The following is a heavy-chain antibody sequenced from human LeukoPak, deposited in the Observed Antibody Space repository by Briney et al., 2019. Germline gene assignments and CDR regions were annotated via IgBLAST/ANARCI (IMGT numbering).Heavy chain of an antibody. Sequence: SETLSLTCTVSGGSVRTEYWSWIRQSPGKGLEWIGYIYYSGGTKTNPSLESRLTLSVYTSKNQFSLHLDSVTAADTAVYYCARSWAGMYYPFYYFDYWGQGTLVSVSS. CDR3: ARSWAGMYYPFYYFDY. D-gene: IGHD1-26*01. J-gene: IGHJ4*02. CDR1: GGSVRTEY. CDR2: IYYSGGT. V-gene: IGHV4-59*02.